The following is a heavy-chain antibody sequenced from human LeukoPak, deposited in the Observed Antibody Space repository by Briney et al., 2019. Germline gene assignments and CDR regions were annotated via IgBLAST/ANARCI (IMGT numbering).Heavy chain of an antibody. D-gene: IGHD1-26*01. CDR1: GFSFRSYA. CDR2: ISGSGGST. V-gene: IGHV3-23*01. CDR3: AKDRVAAAATWELLGIFDY. Sequence: GGSLRLSCAASGFSFRSYAMSWVRQAPGKGLEWVSAISGSGGSTYYADSVKGRFTISRDNAKNTLYLQMNSLKAEDTAVYYCAKDRVAAAATWELLGIFDYWGQGTLVTVSS. J-gene: IGHJ4*02.